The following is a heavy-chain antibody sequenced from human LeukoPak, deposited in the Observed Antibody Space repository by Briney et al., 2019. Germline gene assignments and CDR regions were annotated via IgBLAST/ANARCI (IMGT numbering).Heavy chain of an antibody. CDR3: ARDFSAVAGTGHIAFDI. V-gene: IGHV1-2*06. CDR1: GGTFSSNA. Sequence: ASVKVSCMASGGTFSSNAISWVRQAPGQGLEWMGRINPNSGGTNYAQKFQGRVTMTRDTSISTAYMELSRLRSDDTAVYYCARDFSAVAGTGHIAFDIWGQGTMVTVSS. J-gene: IGHJ3*02. CDR2: INPNSGGT. D-gene: IGHD6-19*01.